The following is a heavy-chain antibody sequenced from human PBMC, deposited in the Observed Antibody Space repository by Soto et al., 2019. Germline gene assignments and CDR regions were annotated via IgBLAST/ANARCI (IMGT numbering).Heavy chain of an antibody. CDR1: GFTFSSYA. J-gene: IGHJ4*02. CDR3: ARGFSGGDYDSSGSVFFDS. Sequence: QVQLVESGGGVVQPGRSLRLSCAASGFTFSSYAMHWVRQAPGKGLEWVAVISYDGSNKYYADSVKGRFTISRDNAKNTLYLQMNSMRAADTPVYYCARGFSGGDYDSSGSVFFDSWGQGTLVTVSS. CDR2: ISYDGSNK. D-gene: IGHD3-22*01. V-gene: IGHV3-30-3*01.